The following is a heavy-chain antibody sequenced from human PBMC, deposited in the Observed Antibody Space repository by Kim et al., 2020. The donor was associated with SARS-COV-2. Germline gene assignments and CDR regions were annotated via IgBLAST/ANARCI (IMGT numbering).Heavy chain of an antibody. CDR2: ISNDGTSI. CDR1: GFMINNYW. CDR3: TRVVVGAAGLCDD. D-gene: IGHD1-26*01. V-gene: IGHV3-74*01. J-gene: IGHJ4*02. Sequence: GGSLRLSCEASGFMINNYWMHWVRQAPGKGLVWVARISNDGTSISYADAVKGRFTISRDNAQNTLYLYMNSLRVDDTAVYYCTRVVVGAAGLCDDWGPGT.